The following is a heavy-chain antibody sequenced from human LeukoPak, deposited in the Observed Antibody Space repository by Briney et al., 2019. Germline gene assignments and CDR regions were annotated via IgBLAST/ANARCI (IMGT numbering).Heavy chain of an antibody. V-gene: IGHV1-18*01. CDR3: ATGVAGVVVPAAMPEWWFDP. CDR2: ISAYNGYT. J-gene: IGHJ5*02. Sequence: ASVKVSCKASGYTFTSYGISWVRQAPGQGLEWMGWISAYNGYTNYAQKLQGRITMTRDTSTSTAYMELRSLRSEDTAVYYCATGVAGVVVPAAMPEWWFDPWGQGTLVTVSS. CDR1: GYTFTSYG. D-gene: IGHD2-2*01.